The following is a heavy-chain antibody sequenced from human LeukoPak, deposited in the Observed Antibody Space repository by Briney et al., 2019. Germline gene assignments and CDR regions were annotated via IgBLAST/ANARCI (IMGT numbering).Heavy chain of an antibody. Sequence: GASVKVSCKVSRYTLTELSMHWVRQAPGKGLEWMGGFDPEDGETIYAQKFQGRVTMTEDTSTDTAYMELSSLRSEDTAVYYCATDRSYYGSGSYYRPFFDYWGQGTLVTVSS. CDR3: ATDRSYYGSGSYYRPFFDY. V-gene: IGHV1-24*01. CDR2: FDPEDGET. J-gene: IGHJ4*02. D-gene: IGHD3-10*01. CDR1: RYTLTELS.